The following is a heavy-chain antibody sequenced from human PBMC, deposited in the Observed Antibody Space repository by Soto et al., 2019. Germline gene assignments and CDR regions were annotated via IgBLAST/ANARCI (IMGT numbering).Heavy chain of an antibody. CDR2: ISGSGGST. J-gene: IGHJ3*02. CDR3: AKGEGYCSSTSCYFLPNNDAFDI. CDR1: GFTFSSYA. Sequence: GGSLRLSCAASGFTFSSYAMSWVRQAPGKGLEWVSAISGSGGSTYYADSVKGRFTISRDNSKNTLYLQMNSPRAEDTAVYYCAKGEGYCSSTSCYFLPNNDAFDIWGQGTMVTVSS. V-gene: IGHV3-23*01. D-gene: IGHD2-2*01.